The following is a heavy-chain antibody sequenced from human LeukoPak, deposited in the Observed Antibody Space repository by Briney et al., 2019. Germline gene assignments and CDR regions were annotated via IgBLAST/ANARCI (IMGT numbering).Heavy chain of an antibody. CDR3: ARGYCSSTSCLYYYYYMDV. CDR1: GYTFTSYG. J-gene: IGHJ6*03. Sequence: ASVKVSCKASGYTFTSYGISWVRRAPGQGLEWMGWISAYNGNTNYAQKLQGRVTMTTDTSTSTAYMELRSLRSDDTAVYYCARGYCSSTSCLYYYYYMDVWGKGTTVTVSS. D-gene: IGHD2-2*01. CDR2: ISAYNGNT. V-gene: IGHV1-18*01.